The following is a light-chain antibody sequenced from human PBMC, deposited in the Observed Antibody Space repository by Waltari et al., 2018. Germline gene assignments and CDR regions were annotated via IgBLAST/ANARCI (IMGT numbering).Light chain of an antibody. CDR1: RLGDKY. CDR3: QAWDSTTVI. J-gene: IGLJ2*01. CDR2: QNI. V-gene: IGLV3-1*01. Sequence: SYELNQPPSVSVSPGQTATITCSGNRLGDKYTCWYQQKPGQSPVLVIYQNIKRPSGIPVRFSGSNSGNTATLTISGTQAMDEADYYCQAWDSTTVIFGGGTKLTVL.